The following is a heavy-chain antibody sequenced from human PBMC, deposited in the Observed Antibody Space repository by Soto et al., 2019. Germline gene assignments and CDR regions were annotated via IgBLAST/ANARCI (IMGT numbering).Heavy chain of an antibody. CDR2: ISAYNGNT. J-gene: IGHJ4*02. Sequence: GASVKVSGKASGYTFTSYGISCVRQAPGQGLEWMGWISAYNGNTNYAQKLQGRVTMTTDTSTSTAYMELRSLRSDDTAVYYCARETYYYDSSGYYRPFDYWGQGTLVTVSS. CDR3: ARETYYYDSSGYYRPFDY. CDR1: GYTFTSYG. V-gene: IGHV1-18*04. D-gene: IGHD3-22*01.